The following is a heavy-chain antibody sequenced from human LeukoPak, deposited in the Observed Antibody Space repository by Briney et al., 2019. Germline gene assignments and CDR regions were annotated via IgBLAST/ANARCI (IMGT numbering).Heavy chain of an antibody. D-gene: IGHD2-2*01. Sequence: SETLSLTCTVSGGSISSYYWSWIRQPPGKGLEWIGYIYYSGSTNYNPSLKSRVTISVDTSKNQFSLKLSSVTAADTAVYYCARDSCSSTSCIQDSAGTPDYWGQGTLVTVSS. J-gene: IGHJ4*02. CDR3: ARDSCSSTSCIQDSAGTPDY. CDR1: GGSISSYY. CDR2: IYYSGST. V-gene: IGHV4-59*01.